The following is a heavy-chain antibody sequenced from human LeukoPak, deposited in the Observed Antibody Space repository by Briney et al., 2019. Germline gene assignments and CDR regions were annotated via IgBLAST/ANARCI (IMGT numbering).Heavy chain of an antibody. V-gene: IGHV4-39*07. Sequence: PSETLSLTCTVSGGSISSSSYYWGWIRQPPGKGPEWIGSIYYSGSTYYNPSLKSRVTISVDTSKNQFSLKLSSVTAADTAVYYCASQDMVRGRVDYWGQGTLVTVSS. J-gene: IGHJ4*02. CDR3: ASQDMVRGRVDY. CDR1: GGSISSSSYY. D-gene: IGHD3-10*01. CDR2: IYYSGST.